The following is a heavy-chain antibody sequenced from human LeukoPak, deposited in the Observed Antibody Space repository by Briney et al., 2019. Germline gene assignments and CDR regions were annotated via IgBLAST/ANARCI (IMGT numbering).Heavy chain of an antibody. J-gene: IGHJ4*02. CDR2: IKQDGSER. CDR3: ARDLISPTVTTGYYLDY. V-gene: IGHV3-7*01. Sequence: GGSLRLSCAASGFTFSSYWMSWVRQAPGKGLEWVANIKQDGSERYYVDSVKGRFTISRDNAKNSLYLQMNSLRAEDTAVYYCARDLISPTVTTGYYLDYWGQGTLVTVSS. CDR1: GFTFSSYW. D-gene: IGHD4-17*01.